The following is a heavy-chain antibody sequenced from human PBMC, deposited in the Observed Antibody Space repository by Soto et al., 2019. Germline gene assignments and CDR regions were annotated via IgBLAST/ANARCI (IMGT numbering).Heavy chain of an antibody. V-gene: IGHV1-2*04. CDR1: GYTFTGYF. CDR3: AKEAIVGGGMDV. J-gene: IGHJ6*02. Sequence: ASVKVSFKASGYTFTGYFMHWVRQAPGQGLEWMGWINPNSGDTNYAQKFQGWVTMTRDTSISTAYMELSRLRSDDTAVYYCAKEAIVGGGMDVWGQGTTVTVSS. CDR2: INPNSGDT. D-gene: IGHD2-15*01.